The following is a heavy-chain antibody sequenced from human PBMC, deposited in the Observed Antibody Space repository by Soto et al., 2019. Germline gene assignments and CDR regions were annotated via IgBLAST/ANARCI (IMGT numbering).Heavy chain of an antibody. V-gene: IGHV1-18*01. J-gene: IGHJ6*02. D-gene: IGHD6-6*01. Sequence: QVQLVQSGAEVKKPGASVKVSCKASGYTFITYGISWVRQAPGQGLEWMGWISSYNGNTNYAQKLQGRVTMTTDTSPNTHYREPRSRRSADTAAYYCARDRTSSRMRARDCYYAMDVWSQGTTVAVSS. CDR2: ISSYNGNT. CDR1: GYTFITYG. CDR3: ARDRTSSRMRARDCYYAMDV.